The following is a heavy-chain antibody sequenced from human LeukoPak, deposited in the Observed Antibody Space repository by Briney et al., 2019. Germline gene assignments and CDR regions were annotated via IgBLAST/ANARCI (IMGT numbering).Heavy chain of an antibody. J-gene: IGHJ4*02. CDR2: IQAKAYGGAT. CDR1: GFTFGDYA. V-gene: IGHV3-49*04. CDR3: TRAPHPRCSSSGCYLDY. D-gene: IGHD2-2*01. Sequence: GGSLTLSCSTSGFTFGDYAMSWVRQAPGKGLEWVGFIQAKAYGGATKYAASVNGRFIISRDDSQSIANLQMNDLKTEDTAVYYCTRAPHPRCSSSGCYLDYWGQGTLVTVSS.